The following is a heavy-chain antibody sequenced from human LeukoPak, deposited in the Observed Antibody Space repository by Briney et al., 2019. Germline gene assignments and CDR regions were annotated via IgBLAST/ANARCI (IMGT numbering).Heavy chain of an antibody. CDR1: RFTFSSYA. D-gene: IGHD3-10*01. CDR2: ISGSGGST. V-gene: IGHV3-23*01. CDR3: ARRKGSGSYYYAFDI. J-gene: IGHJ3*02. Sequence: GGSLRLSCAASRFTFSSYAMSWVRQAPGKGLEWVSAISGSGGSTGYADSVKGRFTISRDNAKNSLYLQMNSLRAEDTALYYCARRKGSGSYYYAFDIWGQGTMVTVSS.